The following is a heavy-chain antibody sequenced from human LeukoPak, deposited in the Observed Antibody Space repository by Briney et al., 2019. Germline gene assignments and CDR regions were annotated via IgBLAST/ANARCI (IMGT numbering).Heavy chain of an antibody. J-gene: IGHJ4*02. CDR2: INAGNGNT. Sequence: ASVKVSCKASGYTFTSYAMHWVRQAPGQGLEWMGWINAGNGNTKYSQKFQGRVTITRDTSASTAYMELSSLRSEDTAVYYCARMGGQQLVFGDYWGQGTLVTVSS. CDR3: ARMGGQQLVFGDY. CDR1: GYTFTSYA. D-gene: IGHD6-13*01. V-gene: IGHV1-3*01.